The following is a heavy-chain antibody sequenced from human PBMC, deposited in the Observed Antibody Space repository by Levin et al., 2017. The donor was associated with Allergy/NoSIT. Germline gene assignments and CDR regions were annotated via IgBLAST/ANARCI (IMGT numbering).Heavy chain of an antibody. J-gene: IGHJ6*02. CDR3: ARVPSIYCSSTSCYGDSYYYDGMDV. D-gene: IGHD2-2*01. CDR1: GYTFTGYY. V-gene: IGHV1-2*02. CDR2: INPNSGGT. Sequence: ASVKVSCKASGYTFTGYYMHWVRQAPGQGLEWMGWINPNSGGTNYAQKFQGRVTMTRDTSISTAYMELSRLRSDDTAVYYCARVPSIYCSSTSCYGDSYYYDGMDVWGQGTTVTVSS.